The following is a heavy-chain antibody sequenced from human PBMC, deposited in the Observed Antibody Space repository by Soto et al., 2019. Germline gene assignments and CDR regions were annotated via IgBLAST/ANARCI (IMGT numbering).Heavy chain of an antibody. CDR3: ARHPQRITIAAN. D-gene: IGHD3-3*01. Sequence: SGTLSLTCAVYGGSFSGYYWTWIRQSPGKGLEWIGQISYSGSTNYNPSLKSRVFISIGTSNNQFFLELTSVTAADTAVYYCARHPQRITIAANWGQGTLVTVSS. J-gene: IGHJ4*02. V-gene: IGHV4-34*01. CDR1: GGSFSGYY. CDR2: ISYSGST.